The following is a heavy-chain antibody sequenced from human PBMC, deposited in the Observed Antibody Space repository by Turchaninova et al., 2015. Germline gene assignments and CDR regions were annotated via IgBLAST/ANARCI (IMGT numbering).Heavy chain of an antibody. CDR3: ARGGRGTSGNDY. CDR1: GYSISNGYY. V-gene: IGHV4-38-2*02. CDR2: IYHSGST. Sequence: QVQLQESGPGLVKPSDTLSLTCTVPGYSISNGYYWGWIRQPPGQGLEYIGSIYHSGSTFYNPSLKSRVTISVDTPKNQFSLRLRSVTAADTAVYYCARGGRGTSGNDYWGQGTLVTVSS. J-gene: IGHJ4*02. D-gene: IGHD1-1*01.